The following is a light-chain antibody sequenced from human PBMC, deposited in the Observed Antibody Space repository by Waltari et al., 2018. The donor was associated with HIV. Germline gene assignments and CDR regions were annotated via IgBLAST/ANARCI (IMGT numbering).Light chain of an antibody. J-gene: IGLJ2*01. CDR1: SSAVGNHTY. CDR3: SSYSSTTTVGL. V-gene: IGLV2-14*01. Sequence: QSALTQPASVSGSPGQSITISCTGTSSAVGNHTYVSWYPQHPDTVPKLIIYEVSTRPSGVSTRFSGSKSGNTASLTISGLQAEDEANYYCSSYSSTTTVGLFGGGTKLTVL. CDR2: EVS.